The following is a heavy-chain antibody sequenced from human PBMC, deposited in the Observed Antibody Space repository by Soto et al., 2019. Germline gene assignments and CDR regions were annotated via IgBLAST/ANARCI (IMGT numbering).Heavy chain of an antibody. J-gene: IGHJ4*02. CDR3: AKVPAMIVVVSYFDY. Sequence: GGSLRLSCAASGFTFSSYAMSWVRQAPGKGLEWVSAVSGSGGSTYYGDSGKGRFTISRDNSKNTLYLQMNSLRAENTAVYYCAKVPAMIVVVSYFDYWGQGTLVTVSS. V-gene: IGHV3-23*01. CDR2: VSGSGGST. D-gene: IGHD3-22*01. CDR1: GFTFSSYA.